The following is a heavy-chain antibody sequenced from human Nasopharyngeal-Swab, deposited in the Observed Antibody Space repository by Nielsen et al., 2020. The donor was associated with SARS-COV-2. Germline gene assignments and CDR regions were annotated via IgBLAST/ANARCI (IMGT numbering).Heavy chain of an antibody. CDR1: GFTFSSHS. D-gene: IGHD3-10*01. J-gene: IGHJ3*02. V-gene: IGHV3-21*01. CDR3: ARVLLRVLGKFGEGYAFDI. CDR2: ISSSSTYI. Sequence: GESLKISCAASGFTFSSHSMNWVRQAPGKGLEWVSSISSSSTYIYYADSVKGRFTISRDNAKNSLYLQMNSLRVEDTAVYYCARVLLRVLGKFGEGYAFDIWGQGTMVTVSS.